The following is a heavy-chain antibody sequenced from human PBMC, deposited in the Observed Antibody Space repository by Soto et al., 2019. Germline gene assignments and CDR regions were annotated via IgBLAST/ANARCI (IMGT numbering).Heavy chain of an antibody. V-gene: IGHV3-48*01. D-gene: IGHD2-2*01. CDR3: ARVAYCSSTSCLAHYYYYYMDV. CDR1: GFTFSSYS. J-gene: IGHJ6*03. CDR2: ISSSSSTI. Sequence: GGSLRLSCAASGFTFSSYSMNWVRQAPGKGLEWVSYISSSSSTIYYADSVKGRFTISRDNAKNSLYLQMNSLRAEDTAVYYCARVAYCSSTSCLAHYYYYYMDVWGKGTTVTVSS.